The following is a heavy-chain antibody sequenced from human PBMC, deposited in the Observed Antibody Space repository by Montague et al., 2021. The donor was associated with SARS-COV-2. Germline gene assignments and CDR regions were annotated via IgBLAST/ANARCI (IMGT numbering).Heavy chain of an antibody. V-gene: IGHV2-5*02. D-gene: IGHD1-26*01. CDR2: IYWDDDK. CDR1: GFSLSTSGVG. J-gene: IGHJ5*02. CDR3: AHRPGGFDQPWSDP. Sequence: PALVKPTQTLTLTCTFSGFSLSTSGVGVGWIRQPPGKALEWLALIYWDDDKRYSPSLKSRLTITKDTSKNQVVLTMTNMDPVDTATYYCAHRPGGFDQPWSDPWGQGTLVTVSS.